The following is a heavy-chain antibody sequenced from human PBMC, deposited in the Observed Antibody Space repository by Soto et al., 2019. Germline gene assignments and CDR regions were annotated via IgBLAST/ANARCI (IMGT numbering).Heavy chain of an antibody. V-gene: IGHV4-61*01. Sequence: SETLSLTCTVSGGSVSSGSYYWSWIRQPPWKGLEWIGYIYYSGSTNYNPSLKSRVTISVDTSKNQFSLKLSSVTAADTAVYYCARERGGDDIGGVPALLGGMDVWGQGXTVTVYS. D-gene: IGHD2-2*01. CDR2: IYYSGST. J-gene: IGHJ6*02. CDR3: ARERGGDDIGGVPALLGGMDV. CDR1: GGSVSSGSYY.